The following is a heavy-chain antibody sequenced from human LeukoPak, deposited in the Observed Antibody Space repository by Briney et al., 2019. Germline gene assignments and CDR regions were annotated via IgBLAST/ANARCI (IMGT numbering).Heavy chain of an antibody. CDR1: GITLSNYG. J-gene: IGHJ4*02. V-gene: IGHV3-23*01. CDR2: ISDSGGRT. Sequence: GGSLRLSCAVSGITLSNYGMSWVRQAPGKRLEWVAGISDSGGRTNYADSVKGRFTISRDNPKNTLYLQMNSLRAEDTAVYFCAKRGVVIRVILVGFHKEAYYFDSWGQGALVTVSS. D-gene: IGHD3-22*01. CDR3: AKRGVVIRVILVGFHKEAYYFDS.